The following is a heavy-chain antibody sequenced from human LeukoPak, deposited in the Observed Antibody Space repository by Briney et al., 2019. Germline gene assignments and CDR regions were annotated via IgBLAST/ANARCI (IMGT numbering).Heavy chain of an antibody. CDR1: GFTFSSYS. V-gene: IGHV3-21*01. CDR3: AKGDLQGFRLAHSIDY. J-gene: IGHJ4*02. D-gene: IGHD6-19*01. Sequence: GGSLRLSCAASGFTFSSYSMNWVRQAPGKGLEWVSSISSSSSYIYYADSVKGRFTISRDNSKNTLYLQMNSLRAEDTAVYYCAKGDLQGFRLAHSIDYWGQGTLVTVSS. CDR2: ISSSSSYI.